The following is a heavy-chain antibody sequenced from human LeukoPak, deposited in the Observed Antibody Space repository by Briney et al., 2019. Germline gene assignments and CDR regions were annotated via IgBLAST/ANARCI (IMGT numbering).Heavy chain of an antibody. D-gene: IGHD1-26*01. CDR3: ARVHSGSYSLKS. V-gene: IGHV4-59*02. Sequence: PSETLSLTCTVSGGSVSSYYRSWIRQPPGKGLEWIGYIYYSGSTNYNPSLKSRVTISVDTSKNQFSLKLSSVTAADTAVYYCARVHSGSYSLKSWGQGTLVTVSS. CDR1: GGSVSSYY. J-gene: IGHJ4*02. CDR2: IYYSGST.